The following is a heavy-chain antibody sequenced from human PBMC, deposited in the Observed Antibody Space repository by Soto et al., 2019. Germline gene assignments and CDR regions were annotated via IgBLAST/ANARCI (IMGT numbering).Heavy chain of an antibody. CDR1: GGSIRSTSGF. CDR2: LYHSGST. D-gene: IGHD3-10*01. J-gene: IGHJ6*02. Sequence: QPQVQESGPGLVKPSATLSLTCTVSGGSIRSTSGFLAWVRPPPGKGLEWIGTLYHSGSTYSNPSLKSRVTISVDTPKKQVSLKVTAVTAADTGVDYCARGSGAYYYYGMDVWGQGTTVTVSS. V-gene: IGHV4-39*01. CDR3: ARGSGAYYYYGMDV.